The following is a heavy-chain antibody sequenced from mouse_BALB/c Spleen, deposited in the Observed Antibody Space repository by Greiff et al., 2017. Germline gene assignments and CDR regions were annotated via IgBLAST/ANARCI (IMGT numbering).Heavy chain of an antibody. CDR3: ARSGDYGAMDY. D-gene: IGHD3-2*02. Sequence: VHVKQSGAELVKPGASVKLSCTASGFNIKDTYMHWVKQRPEQGLEWIGRIDPANGNTKYDPKFQGKATITADTSSNTAYLQLSSLTSEDTAVYYCARSGDYGAMDYWGQGTSVTVSS. V-gene: IGHV14-3*02. J-gene: IGHJ4*01. CDR1: GFNIKDTY. CDR2: IDPANGNT.